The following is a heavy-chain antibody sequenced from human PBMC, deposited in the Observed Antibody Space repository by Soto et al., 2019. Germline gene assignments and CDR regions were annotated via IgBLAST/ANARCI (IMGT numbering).Heavy chain of an antibody. D-gene: IGHD6-19*01. V-gene: IGHV2-5*01. CDR1: GFSLRTSGVG. J-gene: IGHJ5*02. CDR3: AKSGSSGWYGWFDP. CDR2: IYWNDDK. Sequence: SGPTLVNPTQTLTLTFIFSGFSLRTSGVGVGWIRQPPGKALEWLGFIYWNDDKRYSPSLKSRLTITKDTSKNQVVLTMTNMDPVDTATYYCAKSGSSGWYGWFDPWGQGTLVTVSS.